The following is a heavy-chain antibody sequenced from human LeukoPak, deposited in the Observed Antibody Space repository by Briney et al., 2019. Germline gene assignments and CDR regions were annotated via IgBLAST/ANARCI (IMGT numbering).Heavy chain of an antibody. CDR1: GYTFTTYG. CDR3: ARDLGNYYSNWFDP. CDR2: ISTYNGNT. D-gene: IGHD3-22*01. V-gene: IGHV1-18*01. J-gene: IGHJ5*02. Sequence: GASVEVSCKASGYTFTTYGISWVRQAPGQGLEWMGWISTYNGNTNYAQKVQGRVSMTTDTSTRTAYMELRSLRSDDTAVYYRARDLGNYYSNWFDPWGQGTLVTVSS.